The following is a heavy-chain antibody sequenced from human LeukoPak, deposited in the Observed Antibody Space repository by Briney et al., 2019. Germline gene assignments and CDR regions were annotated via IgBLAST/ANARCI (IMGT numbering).Heavy chain of an antibody. CDR1: GFTFSVYT. V-gene: IGHV3-21*01. Sequence: GGSLSLSCAASGFTFSVYTLNWVRQAPGKGLEWVASIKSDSSFISYADSLKGRFTISRDNARNSLYLQMNSLRAEDTAVYYCARARPQGYNWISFCLDYWGQGSLVTVSS. CDR3: ARARPQGYNWISFCLDY. D-gene: IGHD1-20*01. CDR2: IKSDSSFI. J-gene: IGHJ4*02.